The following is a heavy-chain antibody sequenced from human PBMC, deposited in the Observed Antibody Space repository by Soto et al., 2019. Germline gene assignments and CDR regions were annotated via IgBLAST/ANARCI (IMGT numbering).Heavy chain of an antibody. CDR1: GGTSSSYA. V-gene: IGHV1-69*13. Sequence: SVKVSCKASGGTSSSYAISWVRQAPGQGLEWMGGIIPIFGTANYAQKFQGRVTITADESTSTAYMELSSLRSEDTAVYYCASESNSDYYDSSGPFDYWGQGTLVTVSS. CDR3: ASESNSDYYDSSGPFDY. J-gene: IGHJ4*02. D-gene: IGHD3-22*01. CDR2: IIPIFGTA.